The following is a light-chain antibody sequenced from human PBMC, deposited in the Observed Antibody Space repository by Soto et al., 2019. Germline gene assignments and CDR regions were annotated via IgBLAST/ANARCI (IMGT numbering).Light chain of an antibody. V-gene: IGKV1-39*01. CDR2: AAS. CDR3: QQSYSTPQT. CDR1: QSISSY. Sequence: DIQMTQSPSSLSASVGDRVTITCRASQSISSYLNWYQQKPGKAPKLLIYAASSLLSGVPSRFSGSGSGTDITLTISSLQPEDFATYYCQQSYSTPQTVGPGTKVDIK. J-gene: IGKJ3*01.